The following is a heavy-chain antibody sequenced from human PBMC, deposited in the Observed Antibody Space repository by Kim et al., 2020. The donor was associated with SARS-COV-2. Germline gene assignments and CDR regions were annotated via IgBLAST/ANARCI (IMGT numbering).Heavy chain of an antibody. V-gene: IGHV4-39*01. J-gene: IGHJ5*02. CDR2: IYYSGST. CDR3: ARRRWGYCSSTSCYRNNWFDP. Sequence: SETLSLTCTVSGGSISSSSYYWGWIRQPPGKGLEWIGSIYYSGSTYYNPSLKSRVTISVDTSKNQFSLKLSSVTAADTAVYYCARRRWGYCSSTSCYRNNWFDPWGQGTLVTVSS. CDR1: GGSISSSSYY. D-gene: IGHD2-2*01.